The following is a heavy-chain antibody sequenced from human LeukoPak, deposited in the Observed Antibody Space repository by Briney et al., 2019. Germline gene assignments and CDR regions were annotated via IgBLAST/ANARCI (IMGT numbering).Heavy chain of an antibody. CDR1: GFTFSSYA. CDR3: ARARLRFLEHRIFAFDY. D-gene: IGHD3-3*01. CDR2: IWYDGSNK. Sequence: PGGSLRLSCAASGFTFSSYAMSWVRQAPGKGLEWVAVIWYDGSNKYYADSVKGRFTISRDNSKNTLYLQMNSLRAEDTAVYYCARARLRFLEHRIFAFDYWGQGTLVTVSS. V-gene: IGHV3-33*08. J-gene: IGHJ4*02.